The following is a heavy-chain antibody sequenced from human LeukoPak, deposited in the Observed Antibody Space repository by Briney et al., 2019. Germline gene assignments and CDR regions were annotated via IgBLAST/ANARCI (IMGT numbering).Heavy chain of an antibody. CDR3: ARVLDYYDSSDY. CDR1: GGTFSSYA. J-gene: IGHJ4*02. D-gene: IGHD3-22*01. Sequence: GASVKVSCKASGGTFSSYAISWVRQAPGQGLEWMGRIIPILGIANYAQKFQGRVTITADKSTSTAYMELSSLRSEDTAVYYCARVLDYYDSSDYWGRGTLVTVSS. CDR2: IIPILGIA. V-gene: IGHV1-69*04.